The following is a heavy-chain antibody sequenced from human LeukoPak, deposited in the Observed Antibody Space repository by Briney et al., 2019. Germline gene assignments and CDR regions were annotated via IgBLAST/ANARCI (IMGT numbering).Heavy chain of an antibody. CDR2: ISSSSSVM. V-gene: IGHV3-48*01. CDR3: ARARGYSYGYSDY. J-gene: IGHJ4*02. CDR1: GFTFSSYS. Sequence: GGSLRLSCAASGFTFSSYSMNWVRQAPGKGLEWVSYISSSSSVMDYADSVKGRFTISRDNAKNSLYLQMNSLRAEDTAVYYCARARGYSYGYSDYWGQGTLVTVSS. D-gene: IGHD5-18*01.